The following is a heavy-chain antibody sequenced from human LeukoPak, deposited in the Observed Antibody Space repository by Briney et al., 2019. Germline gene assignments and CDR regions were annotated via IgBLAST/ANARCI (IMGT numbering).Heavy chain of an antibody. CDR2: IHYSGST. J-gene: IGHJ4*02. V-gene: IGHV4-59*08. CDR3: ARHMESGTYPLGN. Sequence: SETLSLTCTVSGGPISGYYWSWIRQPPGKGLEWIGFIHYSGSTNYNPSLKNRVTISVDTSKNQFSLRLSSVTAADTAVYYCARHMESGTYPLGNWGQGTLVTVSS. CDR1: GGPISGYY. D-gene: IGHD1-26*01.